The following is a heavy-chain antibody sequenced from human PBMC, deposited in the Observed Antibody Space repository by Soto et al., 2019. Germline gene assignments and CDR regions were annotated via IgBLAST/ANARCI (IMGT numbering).Heavy chain of an antibody. V-gene: IGHV1-69*12. J-gene: IGHJ6*02. CDR1: GGTFSSYA. CDR2: IIPLFGTA. Sequence: QVQLVQSGAEVKKPGSSVKVSCKASGGTFSSYAISWVRQAPGQGLEWMAGIIPLFGTADYAQKFQGRVTITADESTSTAYMELSSLRSEDTAVYYCASNYGDYRYYYGMDVWGQWSTFTVSS. D-gene: IGHD4-17*01. CDR3: ASNYGDYRYYYGMDV.